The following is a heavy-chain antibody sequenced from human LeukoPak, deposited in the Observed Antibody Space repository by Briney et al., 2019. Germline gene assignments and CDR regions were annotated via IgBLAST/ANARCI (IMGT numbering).Heavy chain of an antibody. CDR2: ICYSGGT. V-gene: IGHV4-30-4*01. D-gene: IGHD3-3*01. CDR1: GGSISSGDYY. CDR3: ARPYYDFWSGNVNWFDP. J-gene: IGHJ5*02. Sequence: SETLSLTCTVSGGSISSGDYYRSWIRQPPGKGLEWIGYICYSGGTYYNPSLKSRVTISVDTSKNQFSLKLSSVTAADTAVYYCARPYYDFWSGNVNWFDPWGQGTLVTVSS.